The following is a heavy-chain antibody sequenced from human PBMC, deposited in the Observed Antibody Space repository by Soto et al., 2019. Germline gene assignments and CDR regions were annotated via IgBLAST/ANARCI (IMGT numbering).Heavy chain of an antibody. CDR2: ISSSGSTI. D-gene: IGHD5-18*01. Sequence: AGGSLRLSCAASGFTFSDYYMSWIRQAPGKGLEWVSYISSSGSTIYYADSVKGRFTISRDNAKNSLYLQMNSLRAEDTAVYYCARGRIQLWSEELYDYWGQGTLVTVSS. J-gene: IGHJ4*02. CDR3: ARGRIQLWSEELYDY. CDR1: GFTFSDYY. V-gene: IGHV3-11*01.